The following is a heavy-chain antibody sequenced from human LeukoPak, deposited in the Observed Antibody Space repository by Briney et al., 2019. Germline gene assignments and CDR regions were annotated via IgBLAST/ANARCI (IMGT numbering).Heavy chain of an antibody. CDR3: VRWLIHRVLVILHVSY. J-gene: IGHJ4*02. D-gene: IGHD2/OR15-2a*01. V-gene: IGHV3-21*01. CDR2: ISSNSNYI. Sequence: PGGSLRLSCAASGFTFNTYTMNWVRQVPGKRLEWVSAISSNSNYIHYVDSVKGRFTIFRDNAKDSLYLQMNSLRGDDSAVYFCVRWLIHRVLVILHVSYWGQGP. CDR1: GFTFNTYT.